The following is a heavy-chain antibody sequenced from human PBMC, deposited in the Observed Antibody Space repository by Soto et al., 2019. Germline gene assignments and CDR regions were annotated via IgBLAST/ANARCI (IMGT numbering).Heavy chain of an antibody. Sequence: EVQLLESGGGLVQPGGSLRLSCAASGFTFSSYAMSWVRQARGKGLERVSVISGSGGSTYYADSVKGRFTISRDNSKNTLYLQMNSLRAEDTAVYYCAKRGSGSYYIDWGQGTLVTVSS. J-gene: IGHJ4*02. V-gene: IGHV3-23*01. CDR1: GFTFSSYA. CDR3: AKRGSGSYYID. D-gene: IGHD1-26*01. CDR2: ISGSGGST.